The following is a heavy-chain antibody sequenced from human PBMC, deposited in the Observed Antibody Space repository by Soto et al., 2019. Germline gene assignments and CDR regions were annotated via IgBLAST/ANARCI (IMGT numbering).Heavy chain of an antibody. Sequence: QVQLQESGPGLVKPSETLSLTCTVSGGSISSYYWSWIRQPPGKGLEWIGYIYYSGSTNYNPSLKTRVPISVDTSKNQFSLTLSSVTAADTAVYYCAGRASRYYYDSSGYFDYWGQGTLVTVSS. CDR2: IYYSGST. CDR3: AGRASRYYYDSSGYFDY. D-gene: IGHD3-22*01. J-gene: IGHJ4*02. V-gene: IGHV4-59*01. CDR1: GGSISSYY.